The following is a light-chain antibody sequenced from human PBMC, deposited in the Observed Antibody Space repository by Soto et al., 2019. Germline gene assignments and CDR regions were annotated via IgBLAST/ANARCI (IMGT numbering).Light chain of an antibody. J-gene: IGKJ2*01. V-gene: IGKV1-27*01. CDR2: AAS. CDR3: QSYMSPHFA. CDR1: QDIVHY. Sequence: IQMTQSPSSLSASVGDRVAISCRASQDIVHYLAWYQQRPGKVPKLLIYAASFLQSGVPSRFSGSGSGTDFTLTITSLQPEDSATYYCQSYMSPHFAFGQGTTLEI.